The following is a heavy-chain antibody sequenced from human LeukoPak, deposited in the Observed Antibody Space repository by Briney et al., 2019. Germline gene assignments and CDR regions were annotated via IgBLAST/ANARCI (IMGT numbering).Heavy chain of an antibody. CDR1: GLSFSRYW. V-gene: IGHV3-7*01. D-gene: IGHD2-2*01. J-gene: IGHJ6*02. CDR2: INQDGSEK. CDR3: GLYSSSQTAMDV. Sequence: GGSLRLSCAASGLSFSRYWMSWVRQAPGKGLEWVANINQDGSEKYYVDSVKGRFTTSRDNAKNSPYMQMNSLRAEDTAVYYCGLYSSSQTAMDVWGQGTAVTVSS.